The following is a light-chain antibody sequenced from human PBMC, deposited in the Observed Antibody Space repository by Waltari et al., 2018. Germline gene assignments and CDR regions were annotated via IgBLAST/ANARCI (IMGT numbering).Light chain of an antibody. Sequence: EIVLTQSPGTLSLSPGERATLSCRASQSVRRFLAWYQQKPGQAPRLLIYDASTRATGIPDRVSGSGSGTDFSLTISRLEPEDFAVYYCQKYVSLPATFGQGTKVEIK. J-gene: IGKJ1*01. CDR3: QKYVSLPAT. CDR2: DAS. V-gene: IGKV3-20*01. CDR1: QSVRRF.